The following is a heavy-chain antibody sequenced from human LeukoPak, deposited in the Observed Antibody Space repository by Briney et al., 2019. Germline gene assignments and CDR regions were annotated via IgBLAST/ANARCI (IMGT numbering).Heavy chain of an antibody. V-gene: IGHV1-18*01. CDR2: ISAYNGNT. J-gene: IGHJ4*02. Sequence: ASVKVSCKASGYTFTSYGISWVRQAPGQGLEWMGWISAYNGNTNYAQKLQGRVTMTTDTSTSTAYMELRSLRSDDTAVYYCVREYCSGGSCYSADYWGQGTLVTVSS. CDR1: GYTFTSYG. CDR3: VREYCSGGSCYSADY. D-gene: IGHD2-15*01.